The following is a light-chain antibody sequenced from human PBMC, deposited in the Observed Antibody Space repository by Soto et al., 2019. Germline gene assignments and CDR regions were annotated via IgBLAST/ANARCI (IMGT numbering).Light chain of an antibody. CDR3: LQDYNYPWT. Sequence: AIRMTQSPSSLSASVGDRVTITCRASKGIRNALGWYQQKPGKAPKLLIYAASSVQSGVPARFSGSGSGTDFTLTISSLQPEDFATYYCLQDYNYPWTFGQGTKVEIK. CDR2: AAS. CDR1: KGIRNA. J-gene: IGKJ1*01. V-gene: IGKV1-6*01.